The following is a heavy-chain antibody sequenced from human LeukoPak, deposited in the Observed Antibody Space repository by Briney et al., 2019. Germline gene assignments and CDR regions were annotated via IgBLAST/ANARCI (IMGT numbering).Heavy chain of an antibody. V-gene: IGHV3-20*04. CDR3: AKGGSGSYNFDY. CDR2: INWNGGST. CDR1: GFTFDDYG. D-gene: IGHD3-10*01. J-gene: IGHJ4*02. Sequence: GGSLRLSCAASGFTFDDYGMSWVRQAPGKGLEWVSGINWNGGSTGYADSVKGRFTISRDNAKNSLYLQMNSLRAEDTALYYCAKGGSGSYNFDYWGQGTLVTVSS.